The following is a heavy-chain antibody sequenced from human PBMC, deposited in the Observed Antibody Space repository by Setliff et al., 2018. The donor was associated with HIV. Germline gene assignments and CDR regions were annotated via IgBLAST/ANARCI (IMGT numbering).Heavy chain of an antibody. CDR2: ISPSSGDNGLT. D-gene: IGHD1-26*01. J-gene: IGHJ4*02. Sequence: ASVKVSCKASGYTFRSYGISWVRQAPGQGLEWVGWISPSSGDNGLTNYAQNLQGRVTMTTDTSSTTAFLELRSLRSDDTAMYYCARDRRYSGTYHIDYWGQGTRVTVSS. V-gene: IGHV1-18*01. CDR1: GYTFRSYG. CDR3: ARDRRYSGTYHIDY.